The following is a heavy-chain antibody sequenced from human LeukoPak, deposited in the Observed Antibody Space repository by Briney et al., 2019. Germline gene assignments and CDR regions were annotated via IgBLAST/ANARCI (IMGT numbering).Heavy chain of an antibody. D-gene: IGHD3-22*01. CDR2: MNPNSGNT. V-gene: IGHV1-8*01. CDR3: ARGAIVVSAYYY. J-gene: IGHJ4*02. Sequence: ASVTVSCKASGYTFTSYDINWVRQATGQGLEWMGWMNPNSGNTGYAQKFQGRVTMTRNTSISTAYMELSSLRSEDTAVYYCARGAIVVSAYYYWGQGTLVTVSS. CDR1: GYTFTSYD.